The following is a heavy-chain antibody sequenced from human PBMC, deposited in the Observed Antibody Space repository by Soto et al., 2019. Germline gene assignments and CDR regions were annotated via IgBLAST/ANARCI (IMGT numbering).Heavy chain of an antibody. J-gene: IGHJ2*01. CDR3: ARKWGWYFDF. CDR2: IYYSGST. V-gene: IGHV4-59*08. Sequence: QVQLQESGPGLVKPSETLSLTCTVSGGSISSYYWSWIRQPPGKGLEWIGYIYYSGSTNYNPSLXGXVXIXXDTSKNPFSLKLSSVTAADTAVYYCARKWGWYFDFWGRGTLVTVSS. D-gene: IGHD1-26*01. CDR1: GGSISSYY.